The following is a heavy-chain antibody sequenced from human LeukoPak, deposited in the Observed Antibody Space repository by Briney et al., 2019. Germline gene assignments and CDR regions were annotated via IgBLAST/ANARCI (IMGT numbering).Heavy chain of an antibody. V-gene: IGHV3-30*18. Sequence: PGGSLRLSCAASGFSFSNYGMHWVRQAPGKGLEWGAVISFGGSNKYYAESVKGRFTISRDNSKNTLYLQMNSLRAEDTAVYYCAEDPYGSGSYSYFDYWGQGTLVTVSS. CDR1: GFSFSNYG. J-gene: IGHJ4*02. CDR3: AEDPYGSGSYSYFDY. D-gene: IGHD3-10*01. CDR2: ISFGGSNK.